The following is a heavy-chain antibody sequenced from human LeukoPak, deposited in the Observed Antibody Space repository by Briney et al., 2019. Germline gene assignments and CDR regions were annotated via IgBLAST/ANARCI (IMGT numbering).Heavy chain of an antibody. V-gene: IGHV1-24*01. CDR1: GYTLTELS. CDR2: FDPEDGET. D-gene: IGHD3-22*01. Sequence: ASVKVSCKVSGYTLTELSMHWVRQAPGKGLEWMGGFDPEDGETIYAQKFQGRVTMTEDTSTDTAYMELSSLRSEDTAVYYCATVVGHYYDSSGYYEKRGFDYWGQGTLVIVSS. CDR3: ATVVGHYYDSSGYYEKRGFDY. J-gene: IGHJ4*02.